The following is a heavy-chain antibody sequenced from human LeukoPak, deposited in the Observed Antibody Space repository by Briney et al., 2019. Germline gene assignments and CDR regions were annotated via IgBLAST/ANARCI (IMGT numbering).Heavy chain of an antibody. CDR2: IYNDGST. J-gene: IGHJ4*02. V-gene: IGHV3-66*01. D-gene: IGHD3-16*01. Sequence: GGSLRLSCAASGFTVSSNYMSWVRQAPGKGLEWVSVIYNDGSTYYADSVKGRFTISRDNSKNTLYLHMNSLRAEDTAVYYCARDRPFGGVLDFDYWGQGTLVTVSS. CDR3: ARDRPFGGVLDFDY. CDR1: GFTVSSNY.